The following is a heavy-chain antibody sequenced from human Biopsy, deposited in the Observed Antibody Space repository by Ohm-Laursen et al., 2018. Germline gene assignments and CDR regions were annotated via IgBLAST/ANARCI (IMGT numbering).Heavy chain of an antibody. V-gene: IGHV1-69*06. J-gene: IGHJ1*01. Sequence: GSSVKFSCKAPGGTFSNYGVNWVRQAPGQGLEWLGGNIPILGTGNYAQKFQDRVTVAADTSTSTATMELRSLRSDDTAVYYCATKLTGYFHHWGQGTLVIVSS. CDR1: GGTFSNYG. CDR2: NIPILGTG. D-gene: IGHD3-9*01. CDR3: ATKLTGYFHH.